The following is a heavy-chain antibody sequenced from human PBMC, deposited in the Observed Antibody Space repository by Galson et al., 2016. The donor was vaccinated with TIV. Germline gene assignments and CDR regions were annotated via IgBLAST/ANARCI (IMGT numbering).Heavy chain of an antibody. Sequence: QSGAEVKRPGGSLKISCKGSGYNFANYWIGWVRQMPGKGLEWMGIVFPGDSDTRYSPSFEGLVTISADKSINTAYLQMNSLKTEDTAVYYCTRTAMGSTRNAFDIWGQGTVVTVSS. D-gene: IGHD1-1*01. CDR2: VFPGDSDT. J-gene: IGHJ3*02. CDR1: GYNFANYW. V-gene: IGHV5-51*01. CDR3: TRTAMGSTRNAFDI.